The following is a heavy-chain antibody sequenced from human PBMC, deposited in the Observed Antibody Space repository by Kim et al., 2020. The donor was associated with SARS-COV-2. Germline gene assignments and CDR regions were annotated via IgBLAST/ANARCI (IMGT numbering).Heavy chain of an antibody. CDR1: RCSMRGITYY. J-gene: IGHJ6*02. CDR3: ARAERNFQDSEGPDEPFLYNYGMGV. Sequence: SETLSLTCTVSRCSMRGITYYWNWIRQPAGKGLEWMVCMYSNGNTNYNPSLQNLLMISADTSNNQFSLKLTSVTAADTGVYYCARAERNFQDSEGPDEPFLYNYGMGVWGQGTTATVS. V-gene: IGHV4-61*02. D-gene: IGHD1-26*01. CDR2: MYSNGNT.